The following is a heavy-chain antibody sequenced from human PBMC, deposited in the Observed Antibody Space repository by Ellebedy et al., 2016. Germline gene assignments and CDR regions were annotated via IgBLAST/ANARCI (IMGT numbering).Heavy chain of an antibody. D-gene: IGHD2-21*02. V-gene: IGHV3-74*01. CDR2: INTAGSVT. CDR3: AKDSRGRTFFGDLDS. J-gene: IGHJ4*02. CDR1: GFTFSSYW. Sequence: GGSLRLXCSASGFTFSSYWMHWVRQAPQKGLEFVSHINTAGSVTNYADSVKGRFSISRDNAKNTLYLQMNSLRGDDTAVYYCAKDSRGRTFFGDLDSWGQGTLVTVSS.